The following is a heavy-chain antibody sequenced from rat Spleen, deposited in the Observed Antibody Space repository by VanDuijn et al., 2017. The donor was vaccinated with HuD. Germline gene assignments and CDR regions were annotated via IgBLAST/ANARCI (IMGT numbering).Heavy chain of an antibody. J-gene: IGHJ4*01. CDR3: ARYKGSLDVMDA. D-gene: IGHD1-10*01. CDR2: IWNTGGT. Sequence: QVQLKVSGPGLVQPSQTLSLTCTVAGFSLTSYNVHWVRQPPGKGLEWMGVIWNTGGTRYNSALKSRLSISKDTSKSQVFLKMNSLQTEDTATYYCARYKGSLDVMDAWGQGASVTVSS. CDR1: GFSLTSYN. V-gene: IGHV2-41*01.